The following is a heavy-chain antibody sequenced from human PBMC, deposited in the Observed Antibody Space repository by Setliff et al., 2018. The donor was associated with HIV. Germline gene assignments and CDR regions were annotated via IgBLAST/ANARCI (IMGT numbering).Heavy chain of an antibody. J-gene: IGHJ6*02. CDR1: GFTVDTGA. CDR2: IGCWGTCT. V-gene: IGHV3-23*01. Sequence: GGSLRLSCAASGFTVDTGAMNWVRQAPGKGLEWVSTIGCWGTCTFYADSVKGRFAISGDPSTNTLYLQMNRLSAEDTAVYYCARDLDPFFAMEIWGQGTTVTVSS. CDR3: ARDLDPFFAMEI.